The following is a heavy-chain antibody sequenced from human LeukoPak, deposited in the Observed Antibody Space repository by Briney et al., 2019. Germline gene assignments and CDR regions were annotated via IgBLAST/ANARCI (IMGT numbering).Heavy chain of an antibody. V-gene: IGHV4-39*07. J-gene: IGHJ6*03. Sequence: PSETLSLTCTVSGGSISSNSYYWGWIRQPPGKGLEWIGSIYYSGSTYYNPSLKSRVTISVDTSKNQFSLKLSSVTAADTAVYYCARQQDSSSWYYYYYYMDVWGKGTTVTVSS. CDR1: GGSISSNSYY. CDR3: ARQQDSSSWYYYYYYMDV. D-gene: IGHD6-13*01. CDR2: IYYSGST.